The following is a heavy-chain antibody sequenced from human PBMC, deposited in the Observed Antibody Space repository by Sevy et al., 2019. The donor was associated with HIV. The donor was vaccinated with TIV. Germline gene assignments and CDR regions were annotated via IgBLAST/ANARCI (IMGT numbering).Heavy chain of an antibody. J-gene: IGHJ4*02. V-gene: IGHV1-69*13. D-gene: IGHD3-10*01. Sequence: ASVKVSCKASGGTFSSYAISWVRQAPGQGLEWMGGIIPIFGTANYAQKFQGRVTITADESTSTAYMELSSLRSEDTAVYYCARSYYYGSGSSIFDYWGQGTLVNVSS. CDR2: IIPIFGTA. CDR1: GGTFSSYA. CDR3: ARSYYYGSGSSIFDY.